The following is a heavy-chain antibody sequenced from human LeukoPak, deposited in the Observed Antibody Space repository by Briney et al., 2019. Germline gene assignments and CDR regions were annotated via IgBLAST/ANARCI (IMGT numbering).Heavy chain of an antibody. D-gene: IGHD3-10*01. Sequence: SVKVSCKASGFTFTSSAMQWMRQARGQRLEWIGWIVVGSGNTNYAQKFQERVAITRDMSTSTAYMELSSLRSEDTAVYYCAAELPSMVRGNSYYYYYMDVWGKGTTVTVSS. CDR3: AAELPSMVRGNSYYYYYMDV. V-gene: IGHV1-58*02. CDR1: GFTFTSSA. J-gene: IGHJ6*03. CDR2: IVVGSGNT.